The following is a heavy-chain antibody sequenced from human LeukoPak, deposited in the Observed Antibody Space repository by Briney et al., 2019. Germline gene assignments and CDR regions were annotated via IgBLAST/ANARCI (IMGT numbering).Heavy chain of an antibody. D-gene: IGHD2-2*01. J-gene: IGHJ4*02. CDR2: ISGTGGST. CDR3: AKSSLDMQAMGSIVVVPAAMNFDY. V-gene: IGHV3-23*01. Sequence: PGGSLRLSCAASGFTFSNYAMSWVRQAPGKGLEWVSSISGTGGSTYYADSVKGRFTISRDNAKNSLYLQMNSLRAEDTAVYYCAKSSLDMQAMGSIVVVPAAMNFDYWGQGTLVTVSS. CDR1: GFTFSNYA.